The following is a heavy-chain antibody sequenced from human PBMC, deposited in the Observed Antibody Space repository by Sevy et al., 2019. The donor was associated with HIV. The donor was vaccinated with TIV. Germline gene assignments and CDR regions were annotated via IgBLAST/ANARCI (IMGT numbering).Heavy chain of an antibody. V-gene: IGHV3-7*01. CDR3: VRAIAAAGSF. D-gene: IGHD6-13*01. J-gene: IGHJ4*02. CDR1: GFSLNNYW. CDR2: IKQDESVK. Sequence: GGSLRLSCAASGFSLNNYWMNWVRQAPGKGLEWGANIKQDESVKYYVDSVKGRFTISRDNARNLLYLQMNSLRVEDTALYYCVRAIAAAGSFWGQGTLVTVSS.